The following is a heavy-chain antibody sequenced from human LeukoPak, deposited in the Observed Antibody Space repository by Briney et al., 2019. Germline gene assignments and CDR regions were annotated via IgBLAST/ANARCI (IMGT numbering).Heavy chain of an antibody. CDR1: RFTFSNYW. D-gene: IGHD3-10*01. CDR3: ARLPRGSGSYYNGWGRRYFDY. J-gene: IGHJ4*02. V-gene: IGHV3-21*01. CDR2: ISSSSSYI. Sequence: GGSLRLSCAASRFTFSNYWMNWVRQAPGKGLEWVSSISSSSSYIYYADSVKGRFTISRDNAKNSLYLQMNSLRAEDTAVYYCARLPRGSGSYYNGWGRRYFDYWGQGTLVTVSS.